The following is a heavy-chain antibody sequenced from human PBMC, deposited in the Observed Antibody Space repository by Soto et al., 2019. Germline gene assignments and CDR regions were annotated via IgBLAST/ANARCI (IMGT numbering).Heavy chain of an antibody. CDR2: ISGSGGST. J-gene: IGHJ6*02. CDR3: AKDFPRGLWGHYYYGMDV. D-gene: IGHD3-10*01. CDR1: GFTFSSYA. V-gene: IGHV3-23*01. Sequence: GGSLRLSCAASGFTFSSYAMSWVRQAPGKGLEWVSAISGSGGSTYYADSVKGRFTISRDNSKNTLYLQMNSLRAEDTAVYYCAKDFPRGLWGHYYYGMDVWGQGTTVTVSS.